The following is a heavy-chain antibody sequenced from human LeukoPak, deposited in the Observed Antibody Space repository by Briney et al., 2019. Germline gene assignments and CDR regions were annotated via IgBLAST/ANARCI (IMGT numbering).Heavy chain of an antibody. J-gene: IGHJ4*02. CDR2: IIPIFGTA. V-gene: IGHV1-69*13. CDR1: GGTFSSYA. Sequence: SVKVSCKASGGTFSSYAISWVRQAPGQGLEWMGGIIPIFGTANYAQKFQGRVTITADESTSTAYMELSSLRYEDTAVYYCVSGPYYYDSSGYPFDYWGQGTLVTVSS. CDR3: VSGPYYYDSSGYPFDY. D-gene: IGHD3-22*01.